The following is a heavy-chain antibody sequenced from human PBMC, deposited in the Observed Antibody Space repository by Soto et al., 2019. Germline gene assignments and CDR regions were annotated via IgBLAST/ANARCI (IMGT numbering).Heavy chain of an antibody. CDR3: AKDLLAVAGPSLDY. D-gene: IGHD6-19*01. V-gene: IGHV3-23*01. CDR1: GFTFSNYA. CDR2: VSASASST. J-gene: IGHJ4*02. Sequence: PGGSLRLSCAASGFTFSNYAMSWVRQAPGKGLEWVSAVSASASSTYYADSMKGRFTISRDNSRNMLYLHMNSLGAEDTAVYYCAKDLLAVAGPSLDYWGQGTLVTVSS.